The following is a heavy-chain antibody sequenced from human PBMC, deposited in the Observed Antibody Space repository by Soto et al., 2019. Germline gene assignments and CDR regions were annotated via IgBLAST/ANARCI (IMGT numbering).Heavy chain of an antibody. CDR1: GGTFSSYT. D-gene: IGHD5-12*01. V-gene: IGHV1-69*12. J-gene: IGHJ2*01. Sequence: QVQLVQSGAEVKKPGSSVTVSCKASGGTFSSYTISWVRQAPGQGLEWMGGIIPIFGTANYGQKFQGRVTITADESTRTAYMELSSLRSEDTAVYYCARGNHRWLQLWYFDLWGRGTLVTVSS. CDR2: IIPIFGTA. CDR3: ARGNHRWLQLWYFDL.